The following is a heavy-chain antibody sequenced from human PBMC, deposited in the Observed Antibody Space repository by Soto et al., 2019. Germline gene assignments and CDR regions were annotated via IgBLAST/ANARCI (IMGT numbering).Heavy chain of an antibody. CDR3: AKDNSPYSGYNSFDY. V-gene: IGHV3-23*01. J-gene: IGHJ4*02. CDR1: GFTFSSYV. CDR2: ISGSGTNT. Sequence: EVRLLESGGGLIQPGGSLRLSCAASGFTFSSYVMSWVRQAPGTGLEWVSGISGSGTNTYYADSVKGRFTISRDNYKNTLYLQMNSLRAEDTAEYYCAKDNSPYSGYNSFDYWGEGTLVTVSS. D-gene: IGHD5-12*01.